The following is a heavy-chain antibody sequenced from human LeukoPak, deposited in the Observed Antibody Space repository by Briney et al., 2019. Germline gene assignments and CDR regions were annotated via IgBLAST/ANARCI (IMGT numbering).Heavy chain of an antibody. CDR1: GGSLSTYH. J-gene: IGHJ6*04. V-gene: IGHV4-59*12. Sequence: PSETLSLTCTISGGSLSTYHWTWIRQSPGKGLEWIGYIYHRGSKNYNPSLKSRVTFSEDTSKNQFSMNLRSVTAADTAVYYCARDLKGYSIDVWARGIAVTVSS. CDR3: ARDLKGYSIDV. CDR2: IYHRGSK.